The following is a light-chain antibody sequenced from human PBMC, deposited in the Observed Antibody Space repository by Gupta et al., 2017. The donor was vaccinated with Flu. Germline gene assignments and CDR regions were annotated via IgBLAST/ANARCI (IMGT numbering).Light chain of an antibody. V-gene: IGLV1-47*01. CDR3: AAWDDSLSAWV. CDR2: RNN. Sequence: QSVLTQPPSASGTPGQRVTISCSGSSSNIGSNYVYWYQQLPGTAPKLLIYRNNQRPSGVPDRFSGSKSGTSASLAISGLRSEDEADYYCAAWDDSLSAWVFGGGTKLTVI. J-gene: IGLJ3*02. CDR1: SSNIGSNY.